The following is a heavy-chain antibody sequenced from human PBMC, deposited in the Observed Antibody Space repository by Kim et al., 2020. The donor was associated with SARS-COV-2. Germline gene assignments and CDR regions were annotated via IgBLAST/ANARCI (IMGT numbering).Heavy chain of an antibody. CDR3: TGWATRFDY. Sequence: GGTADYAAPVKVRFTISRDDSNNTLYLQMNSLKTEDTAVYYCTGWATRFDYWGQGTLVTVSS. D-gene: IGHD2-2*01. V-gene: IGHV3-15*01. J-gene: IGHJ4*02. CDR2: GGTA.